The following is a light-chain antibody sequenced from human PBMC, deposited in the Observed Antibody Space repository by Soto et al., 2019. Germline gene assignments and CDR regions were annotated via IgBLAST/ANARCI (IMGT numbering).Light chain of an antibody. CDR3: QQYGNSPIT. Sequence: DIVLTQSPGSLSLSPGEGATLSCRASQSVTNNYLAWYQQKPGQAPRLLIDGASSRATGIPDRFSGTGSGTDFTLTISRLEPEDFAVFYCQQYGNSPITFGQGTRLEIK. CDR2: GAS. CDR1: QSVTNNY. J-gene: IGKJ5*01. V-gene: IGKV3-20*01.